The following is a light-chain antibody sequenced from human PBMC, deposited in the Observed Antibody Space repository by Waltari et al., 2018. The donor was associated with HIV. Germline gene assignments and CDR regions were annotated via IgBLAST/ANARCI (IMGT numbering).Light chain of an antibody. CDR3: QQYYSSPLT. Sequence: DIVMTQSPDSLAVSLGERATINCKSSQNVCVTSNNSNYLAWYQQKPGHPPKLLIYWASTRESGVPDRFSGGGSGTDFTLTISSLQAEDVAVYYCQQYYSSPLTFGGGTKVEI. CDR2: WAS. J-gene: IGKJ4*01. CDR1: QNVCVTSNNSNY. V-gene: IGKV4-1*01.